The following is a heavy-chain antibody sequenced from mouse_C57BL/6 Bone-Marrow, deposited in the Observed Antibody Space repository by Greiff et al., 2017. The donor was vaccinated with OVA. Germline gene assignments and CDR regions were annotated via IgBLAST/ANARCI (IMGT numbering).Heavy chain of an antibody. CDR1: GYTFTDYE. D-gene: IGHD2-5*01. CDR2: IDPETGGT. J-gene: IGHJ4*01. V-gene: IGHV1-15*01. Sequence: VQLQQSGAELVRPGASVTLSCKASGYTFTDYEMHWVKQTPVHGLEWIGAIDPETGGTAYNQKFKGKAILTDDKSSSTDYMELRSLTSEDSAVYYCTRGYSNYYAMDYWGQGTSVTVSS. CDR3: TRGYSNYYAMDY.